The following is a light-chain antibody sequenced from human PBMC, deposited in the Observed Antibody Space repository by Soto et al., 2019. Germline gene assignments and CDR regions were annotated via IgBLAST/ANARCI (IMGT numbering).Light chain of an antibody. CDR1: NIGSKS. CDR2: YDS. CDR3: QVWDSSSDHVV. V-gene: IGLV3-21*04. Sequence: SYELTQPPSVSVAPGKTARITCGGDNIGSKSVHWYQQKPGQAPVLVIYYDSDRTSGIPKRFSGSNSGNTATLTITRVEAGDEADYYCQVWDSSSDHVVFGGGTKVTVL. J-gene: IGLJ2*01.